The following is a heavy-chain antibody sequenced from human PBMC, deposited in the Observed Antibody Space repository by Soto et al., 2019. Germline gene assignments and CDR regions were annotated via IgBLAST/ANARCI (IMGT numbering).Heavy chain of an antibody. V-gene: IGHV3-30*18. D-gene: IGHD4-17*01. CDR3: AKDLTYGDPGSY. CDR2: ISYDGSNK. CDR1: GFTFSSYG. Sequence: GGSLRLSCAASGFTFSSYGMHWVRQAPGKGLEWVAVISYDGSNKYYADSVKGRFTISRDNSKNTLYLQMNSLRAEDTAVYYCAKDLTYGDPGSYWGQGTLVTVSS. J-gene: IGHJ4*02.